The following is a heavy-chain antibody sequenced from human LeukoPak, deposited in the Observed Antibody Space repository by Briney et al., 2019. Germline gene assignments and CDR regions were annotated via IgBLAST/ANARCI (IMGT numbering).Heavy chain of an antibody. V-gene: IGHV4-39*01. D-gene: IGHD3-16*01. CDR3: AKSTPVGVDY. CDR1: GGSISSSSYY. CDR2: IYYSGST. J-gene: IGHJ4*02. Sequence: PSETLSLTCTVSGGSISSSSYYWGWIRQPPGKGLEWIGSIYYSGSTYYNPSLKSRVTISVDTSKNQFSLKLSSVTAADTAVYYCAKSTPVGVDYWGQGALVTVPS.